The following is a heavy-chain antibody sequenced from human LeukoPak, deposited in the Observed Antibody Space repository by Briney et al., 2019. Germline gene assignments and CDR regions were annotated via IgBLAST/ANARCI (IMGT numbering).Heavy chain of an antibody. J-gene: IGHJ4*02. CDR1: GGTFSSYG. CDR2: ISPYSGNT. D-gene: IGHD4-23*01. Sequence: ASVKVSCKASGGTFSSYGISWVRQAPGQGPEWMGWISPYSGNTDYAQKLQGRVTVTTDTSTSTAYMELRSLRSDDTAMYFCARSPRVVTRLDYWGQGTLVTVSS. CDR3: ARSPRVVTRLDY. V-gene: IGHV1-18*01.